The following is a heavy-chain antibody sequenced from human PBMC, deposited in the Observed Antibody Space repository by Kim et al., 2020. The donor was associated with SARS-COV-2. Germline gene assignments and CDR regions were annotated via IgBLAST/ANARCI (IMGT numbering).Heavy chain of an antibody. CDR1: GGSFSGYY. Sequence: SETLSLTCAVYGGSFSGYYWSWIRQPPGKGLEWIGEINHSGSTNYNPSLKSRVTISVDTSKNQFSLKLSSVTAADTAVYYCARRRCSMVRGVCRFYYYYGMDVWGQGTTVTVSS. V-gene: IGHV4-34*01. D-gene: IGHD3-10*01. CDR3: ARRRCSMVRGVCRFYYYYGMDV. J-gene: IGHJ6*02. CDR2: INHSGST.